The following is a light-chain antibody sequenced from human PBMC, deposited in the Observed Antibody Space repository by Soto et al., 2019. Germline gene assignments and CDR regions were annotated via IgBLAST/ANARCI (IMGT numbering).Light chain of an antibody. CDR2: DDN. Sequence: QSVLTQPPSVSAAPGQKVTISCSGSSSNIGGNSVSWYQQLPGTAPKLLIYDDNKRPSGIPDRFSGSKSGTSATLGITGFQTGDEADYYCGSWDSSLSAYVFGTAPKGTVL. J-gene: IGLJ1*01. CDR1: SSNIGGNS. V-gene: IGLV1-51*01. CDR3: GSWDSSLSAYV.